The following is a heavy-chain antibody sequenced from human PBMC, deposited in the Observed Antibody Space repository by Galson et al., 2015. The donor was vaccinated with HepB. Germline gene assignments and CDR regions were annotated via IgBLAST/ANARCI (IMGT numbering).Heavy chain of an antibody. J-gene: IGHJ2*01. Sequence: SVKVSCKASGYTFSSHGISWVRQAPGQGLEWMGWISAQNGNRNYAQKFQGRVTMTTDTSTGTAYMELRNLRSDDTAVYYCARDSAIVSDYYFDLWGRGTLVAVSS. CDR3: ARDSAIVSDYYFDL. V-gene: IGHV1-18*04. CDR2: ISAQNGNR. D-gene: IGHD3-16*02. CDR1: GYTFSSHG.